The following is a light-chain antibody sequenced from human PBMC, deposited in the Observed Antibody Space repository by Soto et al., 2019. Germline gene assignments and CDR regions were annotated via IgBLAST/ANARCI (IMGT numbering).Light chain of an antibody. CDR3: QQTYSLPPDIS. Sequence: IQMTQSPSSLSASVGDRVTITCRASHNIDTYLNWYQQKPGKAPILLIYAASSLQSGVPSRFSGSGSGTDFPLTISSLQPEDFATYYCQQTYSLPPDISFGQGTRLDIK. J-gene: IGKJ5*01. V-gene: IGKV1-39*01. CDR2: AAS. CDR1: HNIDTY.